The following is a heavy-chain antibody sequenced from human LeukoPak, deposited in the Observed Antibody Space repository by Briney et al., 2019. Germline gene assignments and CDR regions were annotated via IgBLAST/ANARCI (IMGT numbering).Heavy chain of an antibody. CDR2: INQDAGDK. J-gene: IGHJ4*02. Sequence: PGGSLRLSCAASGFTFSGYLMSWVRQAPGKGLEWVANINQDAGDKYYVDSVKGRFTISRDNVNHSLYLQMNSLRADDTSVYYCTRMGVYEFDHWGQGTLVTVSS. V-gene: IGHV3-7*01. CDR3: TRMGVYEFDH. CDR1: GFTFSGYL. D-gene: IGHD5/OR15-5a*01.